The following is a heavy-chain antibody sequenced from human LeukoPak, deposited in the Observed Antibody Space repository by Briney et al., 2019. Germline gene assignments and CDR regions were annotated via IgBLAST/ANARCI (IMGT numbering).Heavy chain of an antibody. Sequence: SQTLSLTCAVSGGSISSGGYSWSWIRQPPGKGLEWIGYIYHSGSTYYNPSLKSRVTISVDTSKNQFSLKLNSVTAADTAVYFCARQRDNGWPNWFDHWGQGSLVTVSS. J-gene: IGHJ5*02. CDR1: GGSISSGGYS. CDR3: ARQRDNGWPNWFDH. D-gene: IGHD6-19*01. V-gene: IGHV4-30-2*01. CDR2: IYHSGST.